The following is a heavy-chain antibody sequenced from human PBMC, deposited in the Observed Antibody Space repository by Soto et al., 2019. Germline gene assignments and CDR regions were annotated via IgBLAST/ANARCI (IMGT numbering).Heavy chain of an antibody. CDR2: ISSSSSYI. V-gene: IGHV3-21*01. Sequence: GGSLRLSCAASGFTFSSYSMNWVRQAPGKGLEWVSSISSSSSYIYYADSVKGRFTISRDNAKNSLYLQMNSLRAEDTAVYYCARENAAAGMGLDYWGQGTLLTVSS. D-gene: IGHD6-13*01. J-gene: IGHJ4*02. CDR1: GFTFSSYS. CDR3: ARENAAAGMGLDY.